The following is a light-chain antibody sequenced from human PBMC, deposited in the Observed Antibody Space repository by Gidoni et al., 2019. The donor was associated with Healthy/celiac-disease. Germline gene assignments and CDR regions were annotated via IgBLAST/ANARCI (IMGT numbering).Light chain of an antibody. V-gene: IGKV4-1*01. J-gene: IGKJ2*04. CDR3: QQYKSTPLCS. CDR2: WAS. CDR1: QSVLYSSNNKNY. Sequence: IVMTQSPDSLAVSLAERATINCTSSQSVLYSSNNKNYLAWYQQKPGQPPKLLIYWASTRESGVPDRFSGSGSGTDFTLTISSLQAEDVAVYYCQQYKSTPLCSFXXXTKLEIK.